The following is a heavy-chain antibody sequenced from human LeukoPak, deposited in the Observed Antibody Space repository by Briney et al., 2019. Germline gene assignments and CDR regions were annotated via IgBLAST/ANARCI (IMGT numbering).Heavy chain of an antibody. CDR2: IYYSGST. D-gene: IGHD5-24*01. CDR1: GGSMSSYY. Sequence: SETLSLTCTVSGGSMSSYYWIWLRQPPGKALEWIGDIYYSGSTKYNPSLKSRVTISVDTSKNQFSLKLSSVNAADTAVYYCARGARAGYNLEPFDYWGQGTLVTVSS. J-gene: IGHJ4*02. CDR3: ARGARAGYNLEPFDY. V-gene: IGHV4-59*08.